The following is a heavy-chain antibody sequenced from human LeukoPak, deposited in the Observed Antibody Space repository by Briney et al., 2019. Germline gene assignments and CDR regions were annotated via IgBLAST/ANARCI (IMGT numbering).Heavy chain of an antibody. CDR3: ARDSSLGSGYYWPYAFDI. CDR2: IYSGGST. V-gene: IGHV3-53*01. J-gene: IGHJ3*02. D-gene: IGHD3-22*01. CDR1: GFTVSSNY. Sequence: GGSLRLSCAASGFTVSSNYMSWVRQAPGKGLEWVSVIYSGGSTYYADSVKGRFTISRDNSKNTLYLQMNSLRAEDTAVYYCARDSSLGSGYYWPYAFDIWGQGTMVTVSS.